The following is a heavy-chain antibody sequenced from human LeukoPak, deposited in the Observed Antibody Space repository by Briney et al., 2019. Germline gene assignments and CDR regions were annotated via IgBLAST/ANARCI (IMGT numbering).Heavy chain of an antibody. CDR3: ARAGLTGYYKYYFDY. Sequence: PSETLSLTCTVSGGSISSYYWSWIRQPPGKGLEWIGYIYYSGSTNYNPSLKSRVTISVDTSKNQFSLKLSSVTAADTAVYYCARAGLTGYYKYYFDYWGQGTLVTVSS. V-gene: IGHV4-59*01. CDR2: IYYSGST. D-gene: IGHD3-9*01. J-gene: IGHJ4*02. CDR1: GGSISSYY.